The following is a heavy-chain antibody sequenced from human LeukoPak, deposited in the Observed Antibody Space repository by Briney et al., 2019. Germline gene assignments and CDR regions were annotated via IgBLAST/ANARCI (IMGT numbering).Heavy chain of an antibody. V-gene: IGHV3-30*18. CDR1: GLSFISIG. Sequence: GGSLRSSGEAPGLSFISIGMHWVGQAPGKGLEWVGVISDDGRNKKYADSVKGRFTISRDNSKDTLYLQMNSLRDEDTAVYYCAKRPSDYGDYVTYFDYWGQGTLVTVSS. CDR2: ISDDGRNK. CDR3: AKRPSDYGDYVTYFDY. J-gene: IGHJ4*02. D-gene: IGHD4-17*01.